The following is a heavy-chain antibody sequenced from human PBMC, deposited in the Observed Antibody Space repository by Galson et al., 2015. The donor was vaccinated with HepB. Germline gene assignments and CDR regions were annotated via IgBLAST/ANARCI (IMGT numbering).Heavy chain of an antibody. Sequence: SVKVSCKASGGTFSSYAISWVRQAPGQGLEWMGRIIPILGIANYAQKFQGRVTITADKSTSTAYMELSSLRSEDTAVYYCARETVRDSSGDFDYWGQGTLVTVSS. V-gene: IGHV1-69*04. CDR3: ARETVRDSSGDFDY. CDR2: IIPILGIA. CDR1: GGTFSSYA. D-gene: IGHD3-22*01. J-gene: IGHJ4*02.